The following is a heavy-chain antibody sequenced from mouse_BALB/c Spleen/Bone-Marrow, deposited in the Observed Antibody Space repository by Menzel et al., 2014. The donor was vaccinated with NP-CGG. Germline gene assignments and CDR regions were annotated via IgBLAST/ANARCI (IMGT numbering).Heavy chain of an antibody. CDR2: ISSGGGYT. V-gene: IGHV5-6*02. CDR1: GFTFSTYG. CDR3: TRQRNWDHYAMDY. D-gene: IGHD4-1*01. Sequence: DVKLVESGGDLVKPGGSLKLSCAASGFTFSTYGMSWVRQTPDKRLEWVATISSGGGYTYYPDSVKGRFTISRDNANNTLYLRMSSLKSEDTAMYYCTRQRNWDHYAMDYWGQGTSVTVSS. J-gene: IGHJ4*01.